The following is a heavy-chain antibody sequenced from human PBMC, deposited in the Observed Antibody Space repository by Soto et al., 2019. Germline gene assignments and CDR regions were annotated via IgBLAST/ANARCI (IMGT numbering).Heavy chain of an antibody. D-gene: IGHD2-8*01. Sequence: QELLVESGEGVVRPGSSLRLSCVTSGIIFEAHAFHWVRQAPGKGLKWVALIWYGGTTYYEDSVQGRFTISRDNSKKTVFLQMNHLRPEDSGVYYCARVRNNNDKRLDVWGQGTTVNVSS. J-gene: IGHJ6*02. CDR2: IWYGGTT. CDR1: GIIFEAHA. CDR3: ARVRNNNDKRLDV. V-gene: IGHV3-33*01.